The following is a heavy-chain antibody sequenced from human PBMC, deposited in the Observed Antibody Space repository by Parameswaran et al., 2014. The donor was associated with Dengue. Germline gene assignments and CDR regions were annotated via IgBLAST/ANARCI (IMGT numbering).Heavy chain of an antibody. Sequence: VRQAPGKGLEWVSSISSSSSYIYYADSVKGRFTISRDNAKNSLYLQMNSLRAEDTAVYYCARDSSSGYWGQGTLVTVSS. J-gene: IGHJ4*02. V-gene: IGHV3-21*01. CDR2: ISSSSSYI. D-gene: IGHD6-6*01. CDR3: ARDSSSGY.